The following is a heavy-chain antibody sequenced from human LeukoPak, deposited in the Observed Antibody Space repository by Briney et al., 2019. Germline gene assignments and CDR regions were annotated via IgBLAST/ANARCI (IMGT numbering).Heavy chain of an antibody. CDR3: SADLDY. CDR1: GLNLTEAW. CDR2: IKSKTDGETI. J-gene: IGHJ4*02. V-gene: IGHV3-15*06. Sequence: GGSLRLSCVTSGLNLTEAWMTWVRQAPGKGLEWVGLIKSKTDGETIHYAAPVRGRFTISRDDSKDTLYLQMNSLKVEDTGLYFCSADLDYWGQGALVTVSS.